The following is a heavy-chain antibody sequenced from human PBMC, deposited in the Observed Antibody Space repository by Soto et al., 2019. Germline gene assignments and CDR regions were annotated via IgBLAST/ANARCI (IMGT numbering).Heavy chain of an antibody. CDR2: INSDGSST. D-gene: IGHD6-19*01. CDR3: ARRGAVAGLHY. V-gene: IGHV3-74*01. J-gene: IGHJ4*02. CDR1: GFTFSSYW. Sequence: EVQLVESGGGLVQPGGSLRVSCAASGFTFSSYWMHWVRQAPGKGLVWVSRINSDGSSTSYADSVKGRLTISRDNAKNTLYLQMNSLRAEETVIYYCARRGAVAGLHYWGQGTLVTVSS.